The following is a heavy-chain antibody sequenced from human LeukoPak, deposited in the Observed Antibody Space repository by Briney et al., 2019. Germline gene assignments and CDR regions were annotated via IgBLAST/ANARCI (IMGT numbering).Heavy chain of an antibody. D-gene: IGHD2-2*01. CDR3: AILVVPAAPLYNWFDP. Sequence: SETLSLTCAVYGGSFSGYYWSWIRQPPGKGLEWIGEINHSGSTNYNPSFKSRVTISVDTSKNQFSLKLSSVTAADTAVYYCAILVVPAAPLYNWFDPWGQGTLVTVSS. CDR1: GGSFSGYY. CDR2: INHSGST. J-gene: IGHJ5*02. V-gene: IGHV4-34*01.